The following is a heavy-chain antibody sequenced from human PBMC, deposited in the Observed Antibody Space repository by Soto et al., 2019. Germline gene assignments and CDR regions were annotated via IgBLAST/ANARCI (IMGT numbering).Heavy chain of an antibody. D-gene: IGHD6-13*01. Sequence: LRLSCAASGFTFSSYWMSWVRQAPGKGLEWVANIKQGGSEKYYVDSVKGRLTISRDNAKNSLYLQMNSLRAEDTAVYYCARDGQLVINYFDYWGQGTLVTVSS. CDR3: ARDGQLVINYFDY. CDR2: IKQGGSEK. V-gene: IGHV3-7*01. CDR1: GFTFSSYW. J-gene: IGHJ4*02.